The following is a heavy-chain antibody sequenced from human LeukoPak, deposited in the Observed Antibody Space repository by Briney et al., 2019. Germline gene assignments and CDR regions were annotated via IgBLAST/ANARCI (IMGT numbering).Heavy chain of an antibody. Sequence: ASVKVSCKASGYTFTSYGISWVRQAPGQGLEWMGWISAYNGNTNYAQKLQGRVTMTTDTSTSTVYMELSSLRSEDTAVYYCARDNSTSGWSYFDYWGQGTLVTVSS. J-gene: IGHJ4*02. CDR3: ARDNSTSGWSYFDY. CDR2: ISAYNGNT. V-gene: IGHV1-18*01. CDR1: GYTFTSYG. D-gene: IGHD6-19*01.